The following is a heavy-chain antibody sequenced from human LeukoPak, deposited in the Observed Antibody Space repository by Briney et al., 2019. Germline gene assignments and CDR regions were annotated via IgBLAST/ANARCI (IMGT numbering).Heavy chain of an antibody. CDR2: ISRSGSTI. D-gene: IGHD5-24*01. CDR3: AVATIRDCFDY. CDR1: GFTFSSYE. V-gene: IGHV3-48*03. J-gene: IGHJ4*02. Sequence: GGSLRLSCAAAGFTFSSYEMNSVRQAPVKGLECVSSISRSGSTIYYADSVNGRFTISRDNAKNSLYLQMNSLRAEDTAVYYCAVATIRDCFDYWGQGTLVTVSS.